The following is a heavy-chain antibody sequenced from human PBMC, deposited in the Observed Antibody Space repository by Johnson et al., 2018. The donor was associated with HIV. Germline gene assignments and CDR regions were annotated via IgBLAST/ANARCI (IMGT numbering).Heavy chain of an antibody. V-gene: IGHV3-20*04. J-gene: IGHJ3*02. CDR3: ARDRRNRQWQRLDAFDI. CDR1: GFTFHDNG. Sequence: EVQLVESGGGVVRPGESLRLSCAASGFTFHDNGMTWVRQVSGKGLEWVSGINWNGGSTGYADSVKGRFTISRDNAKNSLHLQMNSLRAEDTAFYYCARDRRNRQWQRLDAFDIWGQGTMVIVSS. D-gene: IGHD6-19*01. CDR2: INWNGGST.